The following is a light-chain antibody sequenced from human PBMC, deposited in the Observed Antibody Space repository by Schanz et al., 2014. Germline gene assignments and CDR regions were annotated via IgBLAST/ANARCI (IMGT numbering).Light chain of an antibody. CDR3: SSYRSTTSLGV. CDR1: SSDIGGYNY. Sequence: QSVLTQPASVSGSPGQSITISCTGTSSDIGGYNYVSWYQQHPGKAPKLMIFDVTNRPSGVSYRFSGSKSGNTASLTISGLQAEDEADYYCSSYRSTTSLGVFGGGTKLTV. V-gene: IGLV2-14*03. CDR2: DVT. J-gene: IGLJ3*02.